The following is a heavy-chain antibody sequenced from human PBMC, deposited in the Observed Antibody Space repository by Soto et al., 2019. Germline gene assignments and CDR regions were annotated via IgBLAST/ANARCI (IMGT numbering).Heavy chain of an antibody. J-gene: IGHJ4*02. Sequence: SETLSLTCTVSGGSISSGGYYWSWIRQHPGKGLEWIGYIYYSGSTSYNPSLKSRVTISIDTSKNQFSLKLSSVTAADTAVYYCARARGGYFDYWGQGTLVTVSS. CDR2: IYYSGST. V-gene: IGHV4-61*08. CDR3: ARARGGYFDY. CDR1: GGSISSGGYY.